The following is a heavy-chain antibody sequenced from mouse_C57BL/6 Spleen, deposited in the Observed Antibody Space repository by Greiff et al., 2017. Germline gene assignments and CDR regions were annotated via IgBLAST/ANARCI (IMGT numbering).Heavy chain of an antibody. CDR3: ARADYSNLSLAY. D-gene: IGHD2-5*01. CDR2: ISSGGSYT. V-gene: IGHV5-6*01. J-gene: IGHJ3*01. Sequence: EVMLVESGGDLVKPGGSLKLSCAASGFTFSSYGMSWVRQTPDKRLEWVATISSGGSYTYYPDSVKGRFTISRDNAKNTLYLQMSSLKSEDTAMYYCARADYSNLSLAYWGQGTLVTVSA. CDR1: GFTFSSYG.